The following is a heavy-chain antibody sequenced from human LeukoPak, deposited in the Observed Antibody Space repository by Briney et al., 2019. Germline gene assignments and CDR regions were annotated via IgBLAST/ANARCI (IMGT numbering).Heavy chain of an antibody. CDR1: GFTFNDFE. V-gene: IGHV3-48*03. J-gene: IGHJ4*02. CDR2: VSGSGSEI. CDR3: AREYYSDSSGSDY. D-gene: IGHD3-22*01. Sequence: PGGSLRLSCAASGFTFNDFEMNWVRQAPGKGLEWISYVSGSGSEIHYGDSVKGRFTISRDNAQSSLYLQMNSLRAEDTAVYYCAREYYSDSSGSDYWGQGTLVTVSS.